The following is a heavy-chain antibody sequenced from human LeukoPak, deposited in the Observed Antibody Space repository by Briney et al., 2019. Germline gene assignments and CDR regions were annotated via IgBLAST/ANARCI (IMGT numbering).Heavy chain of an antibody. CDR2: ISPTGSTT. CDR1: GFSFSGHW. D-gene: IGHD3-3*01. V-gene: IGHV3-74*01. CDR3: ARGPTTYYDFWSGYQWYYFDY. Sequence: GGSLRLSCTASGFSFSGHWMHWARQLPGKGLVWVSRISPTGSTTSYADSVKGRFTVSRDNAKNSLYLQMNSLRAEDTAVYYCARGPTTYYDFWSGYQWYYFDYWGQGTLVTVSS. J-gene: IGHJ4*02.